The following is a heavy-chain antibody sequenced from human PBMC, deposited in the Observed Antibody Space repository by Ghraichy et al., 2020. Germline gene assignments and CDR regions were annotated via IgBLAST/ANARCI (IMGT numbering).Heavy chain of an antibody. D-gene: IGHD1-26*01. CDR1: GFTFSSYA. V-gene: IGHV3-23*01. CDR2: ISGSGGST. Sequence: GGSLRLSCAASGFTFSSYAMSWVRQAPGKGLEWVSAISGSGGSTYYADSVKGRFTISRDNSKNTLYLQMNSLRAEDTAVYYCARDAGEWELLGQNWFDPWGQGTLVTVSS. CDR3: ARDAGEWELLGQNWFDP. J-gene: IGHJ5*02.